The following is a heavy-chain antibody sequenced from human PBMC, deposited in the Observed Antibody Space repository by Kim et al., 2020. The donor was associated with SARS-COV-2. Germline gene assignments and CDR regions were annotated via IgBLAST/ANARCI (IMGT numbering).Heavy chain of an antibody. V-gene: IGHV4-34*01. CDR2: INHSGSS. J-gene: IGHJ4*02. CDR3: AREEEDWGRYYYDSSGAKFDY. Sequence: SETLSLTCAVYGGSFSGYYWSWIRQPPGKGLEWIGEINHSGSSNYNPSLKSRVTISVDTSKNQFSLKLSSVTAADTAVYYCAREEEDWGRYYYDSSGAKFDYLGQGTLVTVSS. CDR1: GGSFSGYY. D-gene: IGHD3-22*01.